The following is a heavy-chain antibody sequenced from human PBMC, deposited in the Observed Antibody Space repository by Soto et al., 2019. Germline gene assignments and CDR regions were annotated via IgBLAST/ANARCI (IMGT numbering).Heavy chain of an antibody. V-gene: IGHV1-18*01. CDR1: GYTFTSYG. CDR2: ISAYNGNT. J-gene: IGHJ6*02. CDR3: ARDFRHIVVVTATHSYGMDV. D-gene: IGHD2-21*02. Sequence: PGASVKVSCKASGYTFTSYGISWVRQAPGQGLEWMGWISAYNGNTNYAQKLQGRVTMTTDTSTSTAYMELRSLRSDDTAVYYCARDFRHIVVVTATHSYGMDVWGQGTTVTVSS.